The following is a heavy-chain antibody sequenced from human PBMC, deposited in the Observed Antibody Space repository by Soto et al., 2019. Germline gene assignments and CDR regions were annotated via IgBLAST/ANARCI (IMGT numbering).Heavy chain of an antibody. J-gene: IGHJ6*02. V-gene: IGHV3-23*01. CDR2: ISGSGGST. D-gene: IGHD5-12*01. CDR1: GFTFSSYA. Sequence: GGSLRLSCAASGFTFSSYAMSWVRQAPGKGLEWVSAISGSGGSTYYADSVKGRFTISRDNSKNTLYLQMNSLRAEDTAVYYCAKGSFSGYEHYYYYYGMDVWGQGTTVTVSS. CDR3: AKGSFSGYEHYYYYYGMDV.